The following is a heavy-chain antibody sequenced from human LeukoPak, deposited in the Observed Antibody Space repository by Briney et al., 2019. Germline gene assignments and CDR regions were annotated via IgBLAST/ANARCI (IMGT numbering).Heavy chain of an antibody. CDR1: GGSFSGYY. CDR3: AGVYSGYDYYMDV. Sequence: SETLSLTCAVYGGSFSGYYWGWIRQPPGKGLEWIGSIYYSGSTYYNPSLKSRVTISVDTSKNQFSLKLSSVTAADTAVYYCAGVYSGYDYYMDVWGKGTTVTVSS. J-gene: IGHJ6*03. V-gene: IGHV4-39*01. D-gene: IGHD1-26*01. CDR2: IYYSGST.